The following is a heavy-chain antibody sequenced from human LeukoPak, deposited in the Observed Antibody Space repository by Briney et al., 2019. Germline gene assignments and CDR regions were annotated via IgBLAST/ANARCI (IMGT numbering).Heavy chain of an antibody. D-gene: IGHD6-13*01. CDR3: ARDEYSTSLDS. CDR2: INSDGSRT. V-gene: IGHV3-74*01. J-gene: IGHJ4*02. CDR1: GFTFSSYW. Sequence: PGGSLRLSCAASGFTFSSYWMHWVRQAPGKGLVWVSRINSDGSRTTYADSVEGRFTISRDNAKNTLYLQVNSLRVEDTAVYYCARDEYSTSLDSWGQGTLVTVSS.